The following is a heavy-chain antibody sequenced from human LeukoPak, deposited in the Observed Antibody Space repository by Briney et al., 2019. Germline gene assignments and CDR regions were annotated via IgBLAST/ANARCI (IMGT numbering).Heavy chain of an antibody. Sequence: ASVKVSCKASGGTFSSYAISWVRQAPGQGLEWMGGIIPIFGTANYAQKFQGRVTITADESTSTAYMELSSLRSEDTAMYYCASPVKYYDTWSGYPPFDYWGQGTLVTVSS. CDR3: ASPVKYYDTWSGYPPFDY. CDR1: GGTFSSYA. J-gene: IGHJ4*02. CDR2: IIPIFGTA. V-gene: IGHV1-69*13. D-gene: IGHD3-3*01.